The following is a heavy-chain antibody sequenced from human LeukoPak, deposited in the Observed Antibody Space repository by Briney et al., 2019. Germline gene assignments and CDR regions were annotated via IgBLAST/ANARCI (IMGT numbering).Heavy chain of an antibody. CDR2: ISASGSDV. J-gene: IGHJ5*02. CDR3: ARRDGSDWYGAWFDP. CDR1: RSFS. V-gene: IGHV3-23*01. D-gene: IGHD6-19*01. Sequence: GGSLRLSCAAFRSFSMSWVRQAPGKGLEWVSVISASGSDVYYAASVKGRFSISRDNSKNTLYLQMNSLRVEDTALYYCARRDGSDWYGAWFDPWGQGTLVTVSS.